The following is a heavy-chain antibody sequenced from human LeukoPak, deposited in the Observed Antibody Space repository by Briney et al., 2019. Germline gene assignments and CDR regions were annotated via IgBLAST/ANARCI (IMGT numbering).Heavy chain of an antibody. D-gene: IGHD5-18*01. CDR1: GGSFSGYY. J-gene: IGHJ4*02. CDR3: ARARNTAMVY. V-gene: IGHV4-34*01. Sequence: SVTLSLTCAVYGGSFSGYYWSWIRQPPGKGLEWIGEINHSGSTNYNPSLKSRVTISVDTSKNQFSLKLSSVTAVDTAVYYCARARNTAMVYWGQGTLVTVSS. CDR2: INHSGST.